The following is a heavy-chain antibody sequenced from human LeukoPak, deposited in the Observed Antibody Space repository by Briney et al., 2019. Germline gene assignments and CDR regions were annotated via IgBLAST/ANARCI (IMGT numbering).Heavy chain of an antibody. CDR3: ARGRRIIVPAAIRSFDP. V-gene: IGHV7-4-1*02. D-gene: IGHD2-2*01. CDR2: INTNTGNP. Sequence: ASVKVSCKASGYTFTSYATNWVRQAPGQGLEWMGWINTNTGNPTYAQGFTGRFVFSLDTSVSTAYLQISSLKAEDTAVYYCARGRRIIVPAAIRSFDPWGQGTLVTVSS. CDR1: GYTFTSYA. J-gene: IGHJ5*02.